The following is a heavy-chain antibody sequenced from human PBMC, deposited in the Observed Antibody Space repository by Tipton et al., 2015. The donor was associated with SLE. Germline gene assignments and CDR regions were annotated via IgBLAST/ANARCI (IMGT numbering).Heavy chain of an antibody. CDR3: AGTYYGDYVWFDP. D-gene: IGHD4-17*01. CDR1: GGSISSSGYY. Sequence: TLSLTCTVSGGSISSSGYYWGWIRQSPGKGLEWIGSMYYSGSTYYNPSLKSRVTISVDTSKNQFSLKLSSVTAADTAVYYCAGTYYGDYVWFDPWGQGILVTVSS. CDR2: MYYSGST. V-gene: IGHV4-39*01. J-gene: IGHJ5*02.